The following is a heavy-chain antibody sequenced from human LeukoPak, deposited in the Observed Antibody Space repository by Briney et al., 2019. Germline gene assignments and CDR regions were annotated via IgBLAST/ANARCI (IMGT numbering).Heavy chain of an antibody. CDR2: IYYRGST. CDR1: GGSISSSSYY. D-gene: IGHD5-18*01. J-gene: IGHJ4*02. V-gene: IGHV4-39*07. Sequence: SETLSLTCTVSGGSISSSSYYWGWIRQPPGKGLEWIGSIYYRGSTYYSPSLKSGVTISVDTAKNQFSLKLSSVTAADTAVYYCGYSYGYRPYYFDYWGQGTLVTVSS. CDR3: GYSYGYRPYYFDY.